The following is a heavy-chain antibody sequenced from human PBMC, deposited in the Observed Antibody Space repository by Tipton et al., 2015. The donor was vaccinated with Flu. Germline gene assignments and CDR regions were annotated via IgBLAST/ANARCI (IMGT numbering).Heavy chain of an antibody. CDR3: ARVPRGDGFIGYYYGLDV. V-gene: IGHV4-59*01. CDR2: VYFNGAT. D-gene: IGHD3-16*01. CDR1: GGSMTYFY. J-gene: IGHJ6*02. Sequence: LRLSCTVSGGSMTYFYRSWIRQSPGKGLEWIGYVYFNGATGYNPSLRSRVTISVDTAKNQFSLRLDSATAADTAIYYCARVPRGDGFIGYYYGLDVWGQGTTVTVSS.